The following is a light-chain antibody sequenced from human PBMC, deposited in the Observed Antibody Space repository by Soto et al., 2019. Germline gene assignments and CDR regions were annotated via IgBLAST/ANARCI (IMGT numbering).Light chain of an antibody. J-gene: IGKJ4*01. CDR2: GAS. Sequence: DIVMTQSPATLSVSPGERATLSCRASQSLSNNLAWYQQKPGQAPRLPIYGASTRATGIPARFSGSGSGTEFTLSISSLQSEDSAVYYCQQYNNWLSFGGGTKVEIK. V-gene: IGKV3-15*01. CDR1: QSLSNN. CDR3: QQYNNWLS.